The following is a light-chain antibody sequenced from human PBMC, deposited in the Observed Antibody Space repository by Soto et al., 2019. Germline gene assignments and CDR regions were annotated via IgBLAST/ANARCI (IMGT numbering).Light chain of an antibody. J-gene: IGKJ5*01. CDR2: KAS. CDR1: QSISSW. CDR3: QQYNSYPLT. V-gene: IGKV1-5*03. Sequence: DIQMTQSPSTLSASVGDRVTITCRASQSISSWLAWYQQKPGKAPKLLIYKASSLESGVPSGFSGSGSGTEFTLTISSLQPDDFATYYCQQYNSYPLTFGQGTRLEIK.